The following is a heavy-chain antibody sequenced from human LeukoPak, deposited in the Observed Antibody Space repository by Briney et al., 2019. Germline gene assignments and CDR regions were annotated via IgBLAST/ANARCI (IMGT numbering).Heavy chain of an antibody. CDR2: IYYSGST. CDR1: GGSISSYY. V-gene: IGHV4-59*01. Sequence: SETLSLTCTVSGGSISSYYWSCIRQPPGKGLEWIGYIYYSGSTNYNPSLKSRVTISVDTSKNQFSLKLSSVTAADTAVYYCARDVAAAGSFDYWGQGTLVTVSS. J-gene: IGHJ4*02. D-gene: IGHD6-13*01. CDR3: ARDVAAAGSFDY.